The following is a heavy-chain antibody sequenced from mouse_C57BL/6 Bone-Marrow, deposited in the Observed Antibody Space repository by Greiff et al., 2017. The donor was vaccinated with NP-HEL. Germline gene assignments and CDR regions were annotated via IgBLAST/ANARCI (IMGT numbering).Heavy chain of an antibody. J-gene: IGHJ2*01. CDR2: INPYNGGT. V-gene: IGHV1-19*01. Sequence: VQLQQTGPVLVKPGASVKMSCKASGYTFTDYYMNWVKQSHGKSLEWIGVINPYNGGTSYNQKFKGKATLTVDKSSSTAYMELNSLTSEDSAVYYCARVHGRFFDYWGQGTTLTVSS. CDR1: GYTFTDYY. CDR3: ARVHGRFFDY.